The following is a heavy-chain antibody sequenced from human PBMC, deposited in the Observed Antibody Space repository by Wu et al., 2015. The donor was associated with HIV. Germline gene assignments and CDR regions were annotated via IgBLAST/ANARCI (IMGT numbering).Heavy chain of an antibody. CDR3: ARDAWDSCSVVAATLFDY. J-gene: IGHJ4*01. V-gene: IGHV1-18*01. CDR1: GYTFTSNG. D-gene: IGHD2-15*01. CDR2: ISAYNGNT. Sequence: QVQLVQSGAEVKKPGASVKVSCKASGYTFTSNGISWVRQAPGQGLEWMGWISAYNGNTNYAQKFQGRITMTTDTSTSTAYMELRSLRSDDTPCNYCARDAWDSCSVVAATLFDYWAKNAGHRPL.